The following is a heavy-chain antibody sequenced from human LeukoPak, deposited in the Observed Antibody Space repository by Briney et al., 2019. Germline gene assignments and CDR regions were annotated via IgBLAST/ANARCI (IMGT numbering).Heavy chain of an antibody. CDR3: ARIYDFWSGYPANFDY. Sequence: HGESLKISCKGSGYSFTSYWIGWVRQMPGKGLEWMGIIHPGDSDTRYSPSFQGQVTISADKSISTAYLQWSSLKASDTAMYYCARIYDFWSGYPANFDYWGQGTLVTVSS. D-gene: IGHD3-3*01. J-gene: IGHJ4*02. CDR2: IHPGDSDT. V-gene: IGHV5-51*01. CDR1: GYSFTSYW.